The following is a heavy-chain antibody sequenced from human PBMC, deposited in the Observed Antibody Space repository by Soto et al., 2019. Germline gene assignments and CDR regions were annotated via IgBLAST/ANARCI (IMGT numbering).Heavy chain of an antibody. CDR1: GFTFSNAW. J-gene: IGHJ4*02. V-gene: IGHV3-15*01. CDR2: IKSKTDGGTT. Sequence: PGGSLRLSCAASGFTFSNAWMSWVRQAPGKGLEWVGRIKSKTDGGTTDYAAPVKGRFTISRDDSKNTLYLQMNSLKTEDTAVYYCPTGNRPAAIPQDFDYWGQGTLVTVYS. D-gene: IGHD2-2*02. CDR3: PTGNRPAAIPQDFDY.